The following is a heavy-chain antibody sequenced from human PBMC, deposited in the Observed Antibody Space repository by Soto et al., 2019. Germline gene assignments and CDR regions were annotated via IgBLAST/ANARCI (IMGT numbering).Heavy chain of an antibody. J-gene: IGHJ6*02. Sequence: GASVKVSCTASGGTFSSYAISWVRQAPGQGLEWMGGIIAYNGTANYAQKFQGRVTMTTDTSTSTAYMELRSLRSDDTAVYYCARDYCSSTSCYDGYYYYGMDVWGQGTTVTVSS. CDR2: IIAYNGTA. V-gene: IGHV1-18*01. D-gene: IGHD2-2*01. CDR3: ARDYCSSTSCYDGYYYYGMDV. CDR1: GGTFSSYA.